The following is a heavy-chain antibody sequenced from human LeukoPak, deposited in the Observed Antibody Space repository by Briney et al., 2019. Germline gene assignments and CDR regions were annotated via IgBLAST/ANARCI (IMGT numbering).Heavy chain of an antibody. CDR2: IYYSGST. CDR1: GGSISSSSYY. Sequence: KSWETLSLTCTVSGGSISSSSYYWGWIRQPPGKGLEWIGSIYYSGSTYYNPSLKSRVTISVDTSKNQFSLKLSSVTAADTAVYYCARRPTDYYYYGMDVWGQGTTVTVSS. J-gene: IGHJ6*02. V-gene: IGHV4-39*01. CDR3: ARRPTDYYYYGMDV.